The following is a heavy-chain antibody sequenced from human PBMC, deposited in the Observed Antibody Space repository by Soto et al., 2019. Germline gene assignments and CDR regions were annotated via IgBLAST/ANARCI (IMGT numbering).Heavy chain of an antibody. CDR2: IYDSGSS. D-gene: IGHD5-12*01. CDR1: GASISSGDYF. V-gene: IGHV4-30-4*01. J-gene: IGHJ4*02. Sequence: SETLSLTCTVSGASISSGDYFWSWIRQSPGKGLEWIGYIYDSGSSYYNPSLKSRVTMSVDTSKNQFSLKLSSVTAADTAVYYCAREKGYISGPKNFDYWGQGTLVTV. CDR3: AREKGYISGPKNFDY.